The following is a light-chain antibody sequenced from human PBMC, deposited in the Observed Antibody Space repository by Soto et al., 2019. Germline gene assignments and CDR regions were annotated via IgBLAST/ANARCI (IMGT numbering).Light chain of an antibody. Sequence: EIVLTQSPATLSLSPGERPTLSCRASQSVSSDLAWYQQKPGQAPRLLIYDASNRATGIPARCSGSGSGTDFTLPISSLEPEDFAVYYCQQRSNWPLITFGQGTRLEIK. CDR2: DAS. V-gene: IGKV3-11*01. J-gene: IGKJ5*01. CDR3: QQRSNWPLIT. CDR1: QSVSSD.